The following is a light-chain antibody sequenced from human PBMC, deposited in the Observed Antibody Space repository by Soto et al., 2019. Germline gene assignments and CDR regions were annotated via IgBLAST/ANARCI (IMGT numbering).Light chain of an antibody. Sequence: QSALTQPRSVSGSPGQSVTISCTGTSSDVGGYNYVSWYQQHPGKPPKLMIYDVSKRPSGVPDRFSGSKSGNTASLTISGLQAEDEADYYCGSYAGSYVFGTGTKVTVL. CDR2: DVS. CDR1: SSDVGGYNY. J-gene: IGLJ1*01. V-gene: IGLV2-11*01. CDR3: GSYAGSYV.